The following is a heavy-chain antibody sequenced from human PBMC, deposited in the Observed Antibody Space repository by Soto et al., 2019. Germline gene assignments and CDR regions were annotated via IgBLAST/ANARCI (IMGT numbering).Heavy chain of an antibody. CDR3: KTNTKQWLVQAAFDI. Sequence: GVSLRLSCAASGFTFSNAWMSWVRQAPGKGLEWVGRIKSKTDGGTTDYAAPVKGRFTISRDDSKKTMYLKMKSLKTEDTAVYYCKTNTKQWLVQAAFDIWGQGTMVTV. CDR2: IKSKTDGGTT. J-gene: IGHJ3*02. CDR1: GFTFSNAW. V-gene: IGHV3-15*01. D-gene: IGHD6-19*01.